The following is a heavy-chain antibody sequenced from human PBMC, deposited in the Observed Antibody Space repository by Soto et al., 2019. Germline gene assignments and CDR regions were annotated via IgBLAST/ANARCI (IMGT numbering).Heavy chain of an antibody. V-gene: IGHV4-59*01. CDR1: GGSISSNY. CDR3: ARYRREAVAGYTLDN. CDR2: VYNSGST. Sequence: SETLSLTCTVSGGSISSNYWTWIRQPPGKGLEWIGYVYNSGSTNYNPSLKSRVTISEDTSKSRFSLKVNSMTAADTAVYYCARYRREAVAGYTLDNWGQGILVTVSS. D-gene: IGHD6-13*01. J-gene: IGHJ4*02.